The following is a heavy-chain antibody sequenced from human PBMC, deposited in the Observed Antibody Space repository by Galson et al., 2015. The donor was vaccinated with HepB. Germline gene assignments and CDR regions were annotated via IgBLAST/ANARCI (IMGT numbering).Heavy chain of an antibody. V-gene: IGHV1-69*13. CDR1: GGTFSSYA. D-gene: IGHD3-3*01. CDR3: ARLGYDFWSGYSANNWFDP. J-gene: IGHJ5*02. CDR2: IIPIFGTA. Sequence: SVKVSCKASGGTFSSYAISWVRQAPGQGLEWMGGIIPIFGTANYAQKFQGRVTITADESTSTAYMELCSLRSEDTAVYYCARLGYDFWSGYSANNWFDPWGQGTLVTVSS.